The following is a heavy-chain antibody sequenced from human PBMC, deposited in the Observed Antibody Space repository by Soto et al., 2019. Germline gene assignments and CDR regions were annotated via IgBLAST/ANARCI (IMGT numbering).Heavy chain of an antibody. J-gene: IGHJ3*02. CDR2: ISAYNGKT. CDR3: ARLTMAQDAFDI. CDR1: GYTFTSYG. D-gene: IGHD3-10*01. V-gene: IGHV1-18*01. Sequence: QVQLEQSGAEVKKPGASVKVSCKASGYTFTSYGISWVRQAPGQGLEWMGWISAYNGKTNYAQKLQGRVTMTTGTSTSTASMELRSLRSDDTAVYYCARLTMAQDAFDIWGQGTMVTVSS.